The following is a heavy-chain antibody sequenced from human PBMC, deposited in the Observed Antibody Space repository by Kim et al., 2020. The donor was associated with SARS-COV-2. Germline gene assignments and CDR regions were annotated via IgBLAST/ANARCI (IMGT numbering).Heavy chain of an antibody. CDR1: GGSFSGYY. D-gene: IGHD1-26*01. V-gene: IGHV4-34*01. CDR2: INHSGST. CDR3: ARIVGARRRAYYYYGMDV. J-gene: IGHJ6*02. Sequence: SETLSLTCAVYGGSFSGYYWSWIRQPPGKGLEWIGEINHSGSTNYNPSLKSRVTISVDTSKNQFSLKLSSVTAADTAVYYCARIVGARRRAYYYYGMDVWGQGTTVTVSS.